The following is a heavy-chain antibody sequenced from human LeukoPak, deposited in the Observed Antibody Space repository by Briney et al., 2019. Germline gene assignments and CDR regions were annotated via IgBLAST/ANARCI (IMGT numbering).Heavy chain of an antibody. CDR2: FSGSGGST. V-gene: IGHV3-23*01. D-gene: IGHD3-10*01. CDR3: AKRPSGSYYTQYYFDY. Sequence: PGGSLRLSCAASGFTFSSYAMSWVRQAPGKGLEWVSAFSGSGGSTYYADSVKGRFIISRGNSKNTLYLQMNSLRAEDTAVYYCAKRPSGSYYTQYYFDYWGQGTLVTVSS. CDR1: GFTFSSYA. J-gene: IGHJ4*02.